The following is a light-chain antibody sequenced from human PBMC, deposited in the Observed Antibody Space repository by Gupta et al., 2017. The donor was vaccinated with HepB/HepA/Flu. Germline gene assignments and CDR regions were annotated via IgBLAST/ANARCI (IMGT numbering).Light chain of an antibody. CDR2: ENN. CDR1: TSNIGKDY. CDR3: GTWDSSLSAVV. J-gene: IGLJ2*01. V-gene: IGLV1-51*01. Sequence: QPALTQTPSASAAPGQNVPCSCSGSTSNIGKDYVFWPKPLPGTAPTLLIYENNKRTSGIPDRFSGSKSGTSATLAITGLQTGDETEYYSGTWDSSLSAVVFGGGTKLTVL.